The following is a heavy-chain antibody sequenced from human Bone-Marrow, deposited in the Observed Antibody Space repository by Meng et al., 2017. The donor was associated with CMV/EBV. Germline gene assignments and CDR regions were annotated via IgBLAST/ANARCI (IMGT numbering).Heavy chain of an antibody. CDR3: ARGAVAGASDWYFDL. J-gene: IGHJ2*01. V-gene: IGHV3-21*01. CDR2: ISTSSSYI. Sequence: SGFTFSGYSMSWVRQAPGKGLEWVSSISTSSSYIYFADSVKGRFTISRDNAKNSLYLQMDSLRAEDTAVYYCARGAVAGASDWYFDLWGRGTPVTVSS. D-gene: IGHD6-19*01. CDR1: GFTFSGYS.